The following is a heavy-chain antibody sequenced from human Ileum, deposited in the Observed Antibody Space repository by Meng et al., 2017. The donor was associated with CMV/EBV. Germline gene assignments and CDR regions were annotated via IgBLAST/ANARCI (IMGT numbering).Heavy chain of an antibody. CDR3: VRELGQDFDY. V-gene: IGHV3-21*01. CDR2: ISSSSDYI. J-gene: IGHJ4*02. Sequence: GGSLKISCAASGFTFSTFIINWVRQAPGTGLEWVSSISSSSDYIYYADSVKGRFTISRDNAKNSVYLQMNSLRGDDTAVYYCVRELGQDFDYWGQGTLVTVSS. D-gene: IGHD6-13*01. CDR1: GFTFSTFI.